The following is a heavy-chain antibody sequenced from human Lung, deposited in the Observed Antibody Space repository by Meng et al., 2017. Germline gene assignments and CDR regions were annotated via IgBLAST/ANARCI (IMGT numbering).Heavy chain of an antibody. CDR2: ISSRSSYI. D-gene: IGHD1-7*01. J-gene: IGHJ4*02. CDR1: GFTFSSYS. V-gene: IGHV3-21*01. Sequence: VRLVEAGGGLVKPGGSLRLCCAASGFTFSSYSMNWVRQAPGKGLEWVSSISSRSSYIYYADSVKGRFTISRDNAKNSLYLQMNSLRAEDTAVYYCARERGTSDYWGQGTLVTVSS. CDR3: ARERGTSDY.